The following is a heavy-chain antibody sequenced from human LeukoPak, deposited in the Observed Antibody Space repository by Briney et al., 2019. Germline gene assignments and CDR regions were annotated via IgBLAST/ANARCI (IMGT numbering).Heavy chain of an antibody. CDR1: GFTFSTYS. CDR2: ISSGTSYI. CDR3: ARVTTGAFDI. V-gene: IGHV3-21*01. J-gene: IGHJ3*02. Sequence: GGSLRLSCAASGFTFSTYSMNWVRQAPGKGLEWVSSISSGTSYIYYADSVEGRFIISRDNAKNSLYLQMNSLRAEDTAVYYCARVTTGAFDIWGQGTMVTVSS. D-gene: IGHD1-1*01.